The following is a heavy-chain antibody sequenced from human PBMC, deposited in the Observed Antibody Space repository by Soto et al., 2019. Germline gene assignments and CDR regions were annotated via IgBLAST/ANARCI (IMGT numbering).Heavy chain of an antibody. D-gene: IGHD5-18*01. CDR1: GGSINSDGYY. J-gene: IGHJ4*01. Sequence: QVHLQESGPGLVKPSQTLSLTCTVSGGSINSDGYYWSWIRQHPEKGLEWIGYINYSGATYYKPSLKSRLTISVDTSKNQFSLQLTSVIAADTALYYCARESYSFGRAFDIWGHGTLVTVSS. CDR3: ARESYSFGRAFDI. CDR2: INYSGAT. V-gene: IGHV4-31*03.